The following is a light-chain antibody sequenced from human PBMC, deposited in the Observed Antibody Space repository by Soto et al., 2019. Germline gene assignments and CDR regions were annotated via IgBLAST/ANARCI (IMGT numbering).Light chain of an antibody. V-gene: IGKV1-39*01. CDR1: QTVSKF. J-gene: IGKJ1*01. Sequence: DVQMTQSPSSLSASVRDSVTIACRASQTVSKFVNWYQRKPGKVPDLLIYSASTLYSGVPSRFSGSGSGTEFTLTISNLQPEDFATYYCQQTYSLPRTFAQGTKV. CDR3: QQTYSLPRT. CDR2: SAS.